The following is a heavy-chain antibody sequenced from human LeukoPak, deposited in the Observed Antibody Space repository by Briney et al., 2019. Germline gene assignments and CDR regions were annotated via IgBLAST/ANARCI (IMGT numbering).Heavy chain of an antibody. CDR2: MNPNSGKT. CDR1: GHTFISYD. V-gene: IGHV1-8*03. Sequence: ASVKVSCKASGHTFISYDINWVRQATGQGLEWMAYMNPNSGKTGYAQTFQGRVTITWNTSINTAYMELSSLRSDDTALYYCARVAISGGYRDAFDIWGQGTMVTVSS. D-gene: IGHD6-19*01. J-gene: IGHJ3*02. CDR3: ARVAISGGYRDAFDI.